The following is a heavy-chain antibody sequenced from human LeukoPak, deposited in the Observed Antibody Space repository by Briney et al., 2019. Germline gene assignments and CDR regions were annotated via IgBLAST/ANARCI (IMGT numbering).Heavy chain of an antibody. D-gene: IGHD3-10*01. CDR2: IYYSGST. CDR1: GGSISSSSYY. V-gene: IGHV4-39*07. Sequence: PSETLSLTCTVSGGSISSSSYYWGWIRQPPGKGLEWIGSIYYSGSTYYNPSLKSRVTISVDTSKNQFSLRLSSLTAADTAVYYCASYYYGSGNHWGQGTLVTVSS. CDR3: ASYYYGSGNH. J-gene: IGHJ5*02.